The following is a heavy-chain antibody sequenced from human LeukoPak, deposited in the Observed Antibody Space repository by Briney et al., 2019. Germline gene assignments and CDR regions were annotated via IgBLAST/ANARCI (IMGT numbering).Heavy chain of an antibody. Sequence: NPNGGNTGYAQKFQGRVTMTRNTSISTAYMELSSLRSEDTAVYYCARVGGRIDGYNYLGYWGQGTLVTVSS. D-gene: IGHD5-24*01. CDR2: NPNGGNT. CDR3: ARVGGRIDGYNYLGY. V-gene: IGHV1-8*01. J-gene: IGHJ4*02.